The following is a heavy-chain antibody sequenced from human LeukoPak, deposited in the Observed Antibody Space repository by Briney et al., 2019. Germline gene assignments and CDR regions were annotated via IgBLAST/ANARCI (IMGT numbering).Heavy chain of an antibody. CDR2: IRSEANSYAT. CDR3: TRSTPSAAFDY. Sequence: PGGSLRLSCAASGFTFSGSAMPWVRQASGKGLEWVGRIRSEANSYATAYAASVKGRFTISRDDSKNTAYLQMNSLKTEDTAVYYCTRSTPSAAFDYWGQGTLVTVSS. D-gene: IGHD6-13*01. CDR1: GFTFSGSA. J-gene: IGHJ4*02. V-gene: IGHV3-73*01.